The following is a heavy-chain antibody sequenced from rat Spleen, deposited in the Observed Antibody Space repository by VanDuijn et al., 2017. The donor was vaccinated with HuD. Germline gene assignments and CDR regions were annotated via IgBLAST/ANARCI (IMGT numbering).Heavy chain of an antibody. V-gene: IGHV5-20*01. D-gene: IGHD1-7*01. CDR1: GFTFSDYY. Sequence: EVQLVESDGGLVQPGRSLKCSCAASGFTFSDYYMAWVRQAPTKGLEWVATINYDGSSTYYRDSVKGRFTISRDYAENTLYLQMDSLGSEDTATYYCTTAWVLNYWGQGVMVTVSS. CDR2: INYDGSST. J-gene: IGHJ2*01. CDR3: TTAWVLNY.